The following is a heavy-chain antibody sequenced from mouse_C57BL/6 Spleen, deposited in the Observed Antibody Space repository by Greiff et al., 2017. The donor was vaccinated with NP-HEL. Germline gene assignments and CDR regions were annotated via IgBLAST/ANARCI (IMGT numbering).Heavy chain of an antibody. CDR2: IDPSDSYT. J-gene: IGHJ2*01. CDR1: GYTFTSYW. D-gene: IGHD2-10*02. V-gene: IGHV1-59*01. Sequence: VQLQQPGAELVRPGTSVKLSFKASGYTFTSYWMHWVKQRPGQGLEWIGVIDPSDSYTNYNQKFKGKATLTVDTSSSTAYMQLSSLTSEDSAVYYCARKYGNSYYFDYWGQGTTLTVSS. CDR3: ARKYGNSYYFDY.